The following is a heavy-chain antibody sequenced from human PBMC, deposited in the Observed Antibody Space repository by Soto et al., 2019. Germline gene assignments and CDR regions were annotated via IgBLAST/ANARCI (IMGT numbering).Heavy chain of an antibody. D-gene: IGHD6-19*01. CDR3: ARSPHTAVAGTDFDY. Sequence: EVQLVESGGGLVQPGGSLRLSCAASGFTFNSYSMNWVRQAPGKGPEWVSYISRDSANIYYADSVKGRFTISRDNAKNSLALQMNTLRDEDTAVYYCARSPHTAVAGTDFDYWGQGTQVTVSS. CDR1: GFTFNSYS. CDR2: ISRDSANI. J-gene: IGHJ4*02. V-gene: IGHV3-48*02.